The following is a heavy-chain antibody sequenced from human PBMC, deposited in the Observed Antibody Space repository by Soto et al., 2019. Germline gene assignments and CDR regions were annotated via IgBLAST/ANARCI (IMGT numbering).Heavy chain of an antibody. V-gene: IGHV4-59*01. D-gene: IGHD3-22*01. CDR2: IYYSGST. J-gene: IGHJ4*02. Sequence: SETLSLTCTVSGGSISSYYWSWIRQPPGKGLEWIGYIYYSGSTNYNPSLKSRVTISVDTSKNQFSLKLSSVTAADTAVYYCANGYYSTHFDYWGQGTLVTVSS. CDR3: ANGYYSTHFDY. CDR1: GGSISSYY.